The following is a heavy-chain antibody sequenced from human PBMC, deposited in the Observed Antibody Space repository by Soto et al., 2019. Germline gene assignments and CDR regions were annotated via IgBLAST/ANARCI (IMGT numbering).Heavy chain of an antibody. CDR3: AREAGFRGFGELLL. D-gene: IGHD3-10*01. Sequence: PSETLSLTCTVSGGSISSYYLSWIRQPPGQGLEYIGYISYSGSTNYNPSLKSRVTISVDKSKNQFSLKLSSVTAADTAVYYCAREAGFRGFGELLLWGQGTLVTVSS. V-gene: IGHV4-59*01. CDR1: GGSISSYY. J-gene: IGHJ4*02. CDR2: ISYSGST.